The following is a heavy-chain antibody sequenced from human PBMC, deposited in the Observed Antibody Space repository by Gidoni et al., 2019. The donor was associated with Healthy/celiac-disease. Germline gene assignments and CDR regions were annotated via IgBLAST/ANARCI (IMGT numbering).Heavy chain of an antibody. CDR1: GGSISSGGYY. CDR3: AEVTTDWLQFDY. V-gene: IGHV4-31*03. CDR2: IYYSGRT. D-gene: IGHD5-12*01. Sequence: QVQLQESGPGLVKPSQTLSLTCTVSGGSISSGGYYWSWIRQHPGKGLEWIGYIYYSGRTYSNPSLKSRVTISVATSKNPFSLKLSSVTAAATAVYYCAEVTTDWLQFDYWGQGTLVTVSS. J-gene: IGHJ4*02.